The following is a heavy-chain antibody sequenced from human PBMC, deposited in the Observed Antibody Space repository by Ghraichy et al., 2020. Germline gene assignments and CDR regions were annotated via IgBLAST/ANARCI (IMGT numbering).Heavy chain of an antibody. D-gene: IGHD1-26*01. V-gene: IGHV3-64D*06. Sequence: GGSLRLSCSASGFTFSSYAMHWVRQAPGKGLEYVSAISSNGANTYYADSVRGRFTISRDNSKNTFYLQMSSLRPEDTAVYYCVVRVSFHYWGQGTLVTVSS. J-gene: IGHJ4*02. CDR3: VVRVSFHY. CDR1: GFTFSSYA. CDR2: ISSNGANT.